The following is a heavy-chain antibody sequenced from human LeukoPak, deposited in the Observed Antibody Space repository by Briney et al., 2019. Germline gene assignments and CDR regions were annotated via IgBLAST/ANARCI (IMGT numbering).Heavy chain of an antibody. D-gene: IGHD3-16*01. V-gene: IGHV1-24*01. CDR3: ATRLDYVAPFDP. CDR1: GYTLTKLS. CDR2: FDPEDGET. Sequence: ASVKVSCKVSGYTLTKLSMHWVRQAPGKGLEWMGGFDPEDGETIYAQKFQGRVTMTEDTSTDTAYMELSSLRSEDTAVYYCATRLDYVAPFDPWGQGTLVTVSS. J-gene: IGHJ5*02.